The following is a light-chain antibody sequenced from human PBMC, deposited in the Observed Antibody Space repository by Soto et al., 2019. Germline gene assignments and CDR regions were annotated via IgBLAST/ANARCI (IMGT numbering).Light chain of an antibody. CDR1: RDIGNS. CDR2: GAF. V-gene: IGKV3-15*01. CDR3: QQYKQWPPIT. J-gene: IGKJ5*01. Sequence: EIVMTQSPATLSVSPGGRATLSCRASRDIGNSLSWYQQKPGQAPRLPIYGAFIRAADIAARFSGSGSGTEFPLTISSLPSEDSAVYYCQQYKQWPPITFGQGTRLEIK.